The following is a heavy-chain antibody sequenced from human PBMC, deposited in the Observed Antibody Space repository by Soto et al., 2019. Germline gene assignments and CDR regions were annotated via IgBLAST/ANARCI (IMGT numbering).Heavy chain of an antibody. J-gene: IGHJ6*03. CDR1: GFTFSSYA. V-gene: IGHV3-23*01. CDR3: AKDQLSYYYYMDV. D-gene: IGHD5-18*01. Sequence: EVQLLESGGGLVQPGGSLRLSCAASGFTFSSYAMSWVRQAPGKGLEWVSAISGSGGSTYYADSVRGRFTISRDNSKNTLYLQMNSLRAEDTAVYYCAKDQLSYYYYMDVWGKGTTVTVSS. CDR2: ISGSGGST.